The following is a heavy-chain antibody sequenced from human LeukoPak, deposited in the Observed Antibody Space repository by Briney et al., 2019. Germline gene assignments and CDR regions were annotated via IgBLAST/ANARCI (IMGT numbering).Heavy chain of an antibody. J-gene: IGHJ5*02. CDR1: GGSISSYY. Sequence: SETLSLTCTVSGGSISSYYWSWIRQPPGKGREWIGYIYTSGSTNYNPSLKSRVTISVDTSKNQFSLKLSSVTAADTAVYYCARGGWFDPWGQGTLVTVSS. CDR3: ARGGWFDP. CDR2: IYTSGST. V-gene: IGHV4-4*09.